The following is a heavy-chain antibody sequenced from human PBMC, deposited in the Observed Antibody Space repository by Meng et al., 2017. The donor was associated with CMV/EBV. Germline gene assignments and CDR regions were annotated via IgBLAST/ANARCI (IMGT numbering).Heavy chain of an antibody. CDR1: GFIFSDYY. D-gene: IGHD2-2*01. V-gene: IGHV3-11*01. CDR2: ITSSGRTK. J-gene: IGHJ6*02. Sequence: GGPLRLSCAASGFIFSDYYMSWIRQAPGKGLEWVSYITSSGRTKYYADSVKGRFTISRDNAKNSLYLQMNSLRAEDTALYYCARDLVVPPEDYYYGMDVWGQGTTVTVSS. CDR3: ARDLVVPPEDYYYGMDV.